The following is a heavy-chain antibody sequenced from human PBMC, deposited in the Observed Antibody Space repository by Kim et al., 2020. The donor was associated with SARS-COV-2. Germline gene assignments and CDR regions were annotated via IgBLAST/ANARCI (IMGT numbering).Heavy chain of an antibody. V-gene: IGHV4-61*01. J-gene: IGHJ4*01. CDR2: IYYSGST. CDR1: GGSVSSGSYY. Sequence: SETLSLTCTVSGGSVSSGSYYWSWIRQPPGKGLEWIGYIYYSGSTNYNPSLKSRVTISVDTSKNQFSLKLSSVTAADTAVYYCAREKSTYYYDSSGYYF. D-gene: IGHD3-22*01. CDR3: AREKSTYYYDSSGYYF.